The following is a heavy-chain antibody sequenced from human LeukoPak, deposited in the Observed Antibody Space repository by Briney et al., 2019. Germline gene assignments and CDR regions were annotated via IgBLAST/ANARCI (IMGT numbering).Heavy chain of an antibody. V-gene: IGHV3-9*03. CDR2: IRWNSGTI. CDR3: AKDIRSYYDSSAIDY. J-gene: IGHJ4*02. D-gene: IGHD3-22*01. Sequence: GGSLRLSCAASGFTFGDYAMHWVRQAPGKDLEWVSGIRWNSGTIGYADSVKGRFTISRDNAKNSLYLQMNSLRAEDMALYYCAKDIRSYYDSSAIDYWGQGTLVTVSS. CDR1: GFTFGDYA.